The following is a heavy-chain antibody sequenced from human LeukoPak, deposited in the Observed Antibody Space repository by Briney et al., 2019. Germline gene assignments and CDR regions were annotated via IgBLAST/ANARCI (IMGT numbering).Heavy chain of an antibody. D-gene: IGHD3-10*01. CDR2: ISAYNGNT. Sequence: ASVKVSCKASGYTFTGYYMHWVRQAPGQGLEWMGWISAYNGNTNYAQKLQGRVTMTTDTSTSTAYMELRSLRSDDTAVYYCARDLPYYYGSVYWFDPWGQGTLVTVSS. CDR3: ARDLPYYYGSVYWFDP. V-gene: IGHV1-18*04. J-gene: IGHJ5*02. CDR1: GYTFTGYY.